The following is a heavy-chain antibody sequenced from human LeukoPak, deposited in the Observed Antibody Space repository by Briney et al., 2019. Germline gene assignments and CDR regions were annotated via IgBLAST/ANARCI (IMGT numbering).Heavy chain of an antibody. CDR3: ASFPEYASGYAFDI. CDR1: GFTFSDYY. CDR2: ISSSATTI. J-gene: IGHJ3*02. Sequence: GGSLRLSCAASGFTFSDYYMSWVRQAPGKGLEWVSYISSSATTIYYADSVKGRFTISRDNAKNSLYLQMNSLRAEDTAVYYCASFPEYASGYAFDIWGQGTMVTVSS. V-gene: IGHV3-11*01. D-gene: IGHD3-10*01.